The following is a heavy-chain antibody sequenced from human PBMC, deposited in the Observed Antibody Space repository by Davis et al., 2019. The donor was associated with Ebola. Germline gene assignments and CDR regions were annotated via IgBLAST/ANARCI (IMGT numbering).Heavy chain of an antibody. D-gene: IGHD6-13*01. Sequence: LSLTCAASGFTFSSYWMHWVRQAPGKGLVWVSRINSDGSSISYADSVKGRFTISRDNAKNTLYLQMNSLRAEDTAVYYCARGVYWFDPWGQGTQVTVSS. CDR1: GFTFSSYW. J-gene: IGHJ5*02. V-gene: IGHV3-74*01. CDR2: INSDGSSI. CDR3: ARGVYWFDP.